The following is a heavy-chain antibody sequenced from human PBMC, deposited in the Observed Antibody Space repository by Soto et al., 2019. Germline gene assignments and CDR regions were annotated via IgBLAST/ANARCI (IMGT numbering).Heavy chain of an antibody. D-gene: IGHD3-3*01. CDR3: ARVQVLQFLEWFPDY. CDR1: GITFSNVW. Sequence: EVQLVESGGGLVKPGGSLRLSCAASGITFSNVWMSWVRQAPGKGLEWLGRIKSKTEGGTTNYAAPVKGRFTISRDDSKNTLYLQMNSLKTEDTAVYYCARVQVLQFLEWFPDYWGQGTLVIVSS. CDR2: IKSKTEGGTT. V-gene: IGHV3-15*01. J-gene: IGHJ4*02.